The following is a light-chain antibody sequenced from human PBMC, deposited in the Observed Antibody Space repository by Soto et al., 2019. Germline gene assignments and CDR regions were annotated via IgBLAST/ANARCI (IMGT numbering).Light chain of an antibody. CDR3: QQYYSYPPYT. CDR1: QGISSY. CDR2: AAS. Sequence: AIRMTQSPSSFSASTGDRVTITCRASQGISSYLAWYQQKPGKAPKLLIYAASTLQSGFPSRFSGSGSATDFTLTISCLQSEDFATYYCQQYYSYPPYTFGQGTKLEIK. V-gene: IGKV1-8*01. J-gene: IGKJ2*01.